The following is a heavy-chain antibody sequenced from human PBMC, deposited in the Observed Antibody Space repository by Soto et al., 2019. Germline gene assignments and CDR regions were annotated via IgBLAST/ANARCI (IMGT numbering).Heavy chain of an antibody. J-gene: IGHJ5*02. V-gene: IGHV3-11*06. CDR2: ISSSSSYT. D-gene: IGHD3-9*01. CDR3: ARNFNYDVLTGYYNNWFDP. Sequence: PGGSLRLSCAASGFTFSDYYMSWIRQAPGKGLEWVSYISSSSSYTNYADSVKGRFTISRDNAKNSLYLQMNSLRAEDTAVYYCARNFNYDVLTGYYNNWFDPWGLGT. CDR1: GFTFSDYY.